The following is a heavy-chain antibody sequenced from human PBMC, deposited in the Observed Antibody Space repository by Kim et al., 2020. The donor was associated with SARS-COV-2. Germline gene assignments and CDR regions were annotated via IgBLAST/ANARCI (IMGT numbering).Heavy chain of an antibody. J-gene: IGHJ4*02. CDR3: ATDVGDYGVPLGY. Sequence: GRSLRLSCAASGFTFSTNGIHWVRQAPGKGLEWVAVISYDGRNKYYADSVKGRFTISRDNSKNTLYLQMNFLRPEDTAVYYCATDVGDYGVPLGYWGRGTLVTVSS. V-gene: IGHV3-30*03. CDR1: GFTFSTNG. CDR2: ISYDGRNK. D-gene: IGHD4-17*01.